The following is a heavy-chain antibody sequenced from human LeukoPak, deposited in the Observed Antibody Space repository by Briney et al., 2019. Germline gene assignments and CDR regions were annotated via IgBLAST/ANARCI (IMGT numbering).Heavy chain of an antibody. CDR2: ITPIFGAA. V-gene: IGHV1-69*13. Sequence: SVKVSCKASGGTFSSYPFTWVRQAPGQGLEWMGEITPIFGAANYAQTFQGRVTITADESTSTVFMELSSLRSDDTTFYYCARNSRVASSSGLNYWGQGTLVTVSS. J-gene: IGHJ4*02. CDR3: ARNSRVASSSGLNY. CDR1: GGTFSSYP. D-gene: IGHD4-23*01.